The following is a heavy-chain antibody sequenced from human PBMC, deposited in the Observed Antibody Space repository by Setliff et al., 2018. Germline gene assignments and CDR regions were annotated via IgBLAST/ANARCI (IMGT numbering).Heavy chain of an antibody. D-gene: IGHD3-9*01. J-gene: IGHJ4*02. V-gene: IGHV3-30*02. CDR3: AADYYDIVTGYYNLDY. CDR2: IRFDGHIK. CDR1: GFTFSNFA. Sequence: PGESLKISCVVSGFTFSNFAMHWVRQAPGKGLEWLAFIRFDGHIKSYADSVKGRFTISRDNSKNRVYLQMQRLRVEDTAVYYCAADYYDIVTGYYNLDYWGQGTPVTVSS.